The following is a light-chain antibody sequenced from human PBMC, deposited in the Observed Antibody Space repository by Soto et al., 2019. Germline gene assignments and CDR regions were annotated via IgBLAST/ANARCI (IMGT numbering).Light chain of an antibody. Sequence: QSVLTQPPSASGTPGQRVTISCSGSGSSIGTNTVNWYRQLPGTAPKPLIYGDNQRPSGVPDRFSGSKSGTSASLAISGLQSEDEADYYCAAWDGSLNNVLFGGGTKLSV. CDR1: GSSIGTNT. V-gene: IGLV1-44*01. CDR2: GDN. CDR3: AAWDGSLNNVL. J-gene: IGLJ2*01.